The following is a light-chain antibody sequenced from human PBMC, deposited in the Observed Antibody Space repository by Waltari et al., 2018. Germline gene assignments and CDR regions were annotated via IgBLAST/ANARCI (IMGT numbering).Light chain of an antibody. CDR3: QQYNSHSPLTPLT. CDR1: QGISNY. V-gene: IGKV1-9*01. J-gene: IGKJ4*01. Sequence: DIQLTQSPSFLSASVRDRVTITCRASQGISNYLAWYQQKPGKAPKLLIYSASTLQSGVPSRFSGSGSGTEFSLTISSLQPEDFATYYCQQYNSHSPLTPLTFGGGTKVEIK. CDR2: SAS.